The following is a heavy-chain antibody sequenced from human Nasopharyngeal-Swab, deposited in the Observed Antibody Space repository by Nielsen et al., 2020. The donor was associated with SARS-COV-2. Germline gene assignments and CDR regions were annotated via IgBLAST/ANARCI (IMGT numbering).Heavy chain of an antibody. J-gene: IGHJ3*02. CDR3: ARDGSLSLLDAFDI. D-gene: IGHD2-21*01. V-gene: IGHV4-59*01. CDR2: IHYSGST. Sequence: SETLPLTCTVSGRSISSYYWSWIRQPPGKGLEWLRYIHYSGSTNYNPSLKSRVTISVDTSKNQFSLKLSPVTAADTAVYYCARDGSLSLLDAFDIWGQGTMVTVSS. CDR1: GRSISSYY.